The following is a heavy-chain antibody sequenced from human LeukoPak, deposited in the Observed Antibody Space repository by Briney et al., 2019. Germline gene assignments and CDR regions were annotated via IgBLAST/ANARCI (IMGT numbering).Heavy chain of an antibody. D-gene: IGHD5-18*01. CDR3: ARRGPVDTAMRYYYYMDV. CDR1: GYSFTSYW. CDR2: IYPGDSDT. J-gene: IGHJ6*03. Sequence: GESLKISCKGSGYSFTSYWIGWVRQMPGKGLEWMGIIYPGDSDTRYSPSFQGQVTISADKSISTAYLQWSSLKASDTAMCYCARRGPVDTAMRYYYYMDVWGKGTTVTVSS. V-gene: IGHV5-51*01.